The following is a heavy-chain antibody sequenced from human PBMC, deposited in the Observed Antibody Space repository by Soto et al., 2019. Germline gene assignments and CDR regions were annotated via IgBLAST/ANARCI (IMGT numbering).Heavy chain of an antibody. CDR3: AREGNLGRWIQPLDS. Sequence: SETLSLTCPVAGDYLSSYCLSWIRPPPGKGLEWIGNIHYNGNTKYSPSLKSRVTMSVDTSKNHFSLKLISVTTADTAVYFCAREGNLGRWIQPLDSWGQGTLVTVSS. J-gene: IGHJ4*02. V-gene: IGHV4-59*01. D-gene: IGHD2-2*03. CDR2: IHYNGNT. CDR1: GDYLSSYC.